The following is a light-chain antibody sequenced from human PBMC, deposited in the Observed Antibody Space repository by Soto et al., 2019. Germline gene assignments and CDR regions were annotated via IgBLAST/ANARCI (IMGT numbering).Light chain of an antibody. CDR3: QQYGSSPPFT. Sequence: EIVLTQSPGTLSLSPGDGATLSCAASQSVSNNYLAWYQQKPGQAPRLLIYGASSRATGIPDRFSGSECGTDFTLTISRLEPEDFAVYYCQQYGSSPPFTFGPGTKVDI. CDR2: GAS. V-gene: IGKV3-20*01. CDR1: QSVSNNY. J-gene: IGKJ3*01.